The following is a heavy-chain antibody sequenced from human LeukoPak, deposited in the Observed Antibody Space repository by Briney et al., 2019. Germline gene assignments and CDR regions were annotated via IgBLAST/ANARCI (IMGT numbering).Heavy chain of an antibody. CDR2: INPSGGST. Sequence: ASVKVSCRASGYTFTNYYMHWVRQAPGQGLEWMGIINPSGGSTTYAQKFQDRVTMTRDMSTSTVYMELSSLRSEDSAVYYCARNRWLDCWGQGTLVTVPS. D-gene: IGHD5-24*01. CDR3: ARNRWLDC. V-gene: IGHV1-46*01. CDR1: GYTFTNYY. J-gene: IGHJ4*02.